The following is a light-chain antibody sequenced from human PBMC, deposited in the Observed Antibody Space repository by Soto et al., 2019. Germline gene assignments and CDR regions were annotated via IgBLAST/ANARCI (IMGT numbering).Light chain of an antibody. CDR2: GAS. V-gene: IGKV3-15*01. CDR1: QTISND. CDR3: QQKNKWPRFT. J-gene: IGKJ4*01. Sequence: EVVMTQSPATVSVSPGEGVTLSCRASQTISNDLAWYQQKPGQAPRLLIYGASTRATGVPARFSGGGSGTEFTLTISSLQSEDLAFFYCQQKNKWPRFTFGGGTRVEIK.